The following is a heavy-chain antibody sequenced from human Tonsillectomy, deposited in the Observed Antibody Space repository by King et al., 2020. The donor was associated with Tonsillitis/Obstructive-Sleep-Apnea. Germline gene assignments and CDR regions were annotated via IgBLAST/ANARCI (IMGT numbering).Heavy chain of an antibody. CDR3: ARGRGGDYDSSGYYYIGGAFDI. CDR1: GFTFSSYS. J-gene: IGHJ3*02. V-gene: IGHV3-21*01. CDR2: ISSISRYI. Sequence: VQLVESGGGLVKPGGSLRLSCAASGFTFSSYSMNWVRQAPGKGLEWGSSISSISRYIYYAGSVKGRFTISRDKAKNSLYLKMKSLRAEDTAVYYCARGRGGDYDSSGYYYIGGAFDIWGQGTMVTVSS. D-gene: IGHD3-22*01.